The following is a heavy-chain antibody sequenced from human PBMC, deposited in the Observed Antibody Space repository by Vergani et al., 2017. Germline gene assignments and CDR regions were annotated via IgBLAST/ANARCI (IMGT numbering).Heavy chain of an antibody. CDR2: ISHDGNKK. J-gene: IGHJ6*03. V-gene: IGHV3-30*18. CDR1: GSTFSNYG. CDR3: AKDPRLKEDYYYYYMDV. Sequence: QVQLVESGGSVVQPGRSLRLSCAASGSTFSNYGLHWVRQAPGQGLEWVAVISHDGNKKYYVDSVKGRFTISRDNSKNTLYLYMNSLRADDTAVYYCAKDPRLKEDYYYYYMDVWGKGTTVTVSS.